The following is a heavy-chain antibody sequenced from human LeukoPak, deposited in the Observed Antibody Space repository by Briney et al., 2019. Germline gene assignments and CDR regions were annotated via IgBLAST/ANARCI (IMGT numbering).Heavy chain of an antibody. CDR2: MNPKSGST. D-gene: IGHD4-17*01. J-gene: IGHJ1*01. Sequence: ASVKVSCKASGYTFTSYDIIWVRQATGQGLECMGWMNPKSGSTGYAQRFQGRVTMTRNTSISTAYMELSSLRSEDTAVYYCAKGTWDGAGIQHWGQGTLVTVSS. CDR1: GYTFTSYD. CDR3: AKGTWDGAGIQH. V-gene: IGHV1-8*01.